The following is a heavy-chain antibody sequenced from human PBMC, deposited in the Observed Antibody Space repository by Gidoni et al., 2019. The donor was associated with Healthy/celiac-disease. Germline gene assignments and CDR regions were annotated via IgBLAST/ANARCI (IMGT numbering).Heavy chain of an antibody. J-gene: IGHJ3*02. D-gene: IGHD2-15*01. Sequence: EVQLVESGGGLVQPGGSLKLSCAASGFTFSGSAMPWVRQASGNGLEWVGRIRSKANSYATAYAASVKGRFTISRDDSKNTAYLQMNSLKTEDTAVYYCTSFPYCSGGSCYSGDAFDIWGQGTMVTVSS. V-gene: IGHV3-73*02. CDR1: GFTFSGSA. CDR2: IRSKANSYAT. CDR3: TSFPYCSGGSCYSGDAFDI.